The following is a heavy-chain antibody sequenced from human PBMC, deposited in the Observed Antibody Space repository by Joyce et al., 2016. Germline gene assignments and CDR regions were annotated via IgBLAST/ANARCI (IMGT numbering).Heavy chain of an antibody. CDR1: GFSVREYW. J-gene: IGHJ2*01. CDR3: AREAEPAGDWHFDL. D-gene: IGHD1-14*01. CDR2: IHRDGRAT. V-gene: IGHV3-74*01. Sequence: EVQLVDSGGGLVQPGGSLRLSCAVSGFSVREYWMHWVRQVPGKGLEWVARIHRDGRATTYADSVRGRFTISRDNAKNTVSLQMNSLRAEDTAVYYCAREAEPAGDWHFDLWGRGTLVTVSS.